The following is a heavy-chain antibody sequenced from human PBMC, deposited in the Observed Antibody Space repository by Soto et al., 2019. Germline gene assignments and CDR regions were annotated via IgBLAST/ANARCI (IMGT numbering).Heavy chain of an antibody. CDR2: IYYSGST. J-gene: IGHJ4*02. Sequence: SETLSLTCTVSGGSISSYYWSWIRQPPGKGLEWIGSIYYSGSTYYNPSLKSRVTISVDTSKNQFSLKLSSVTAADTAVYYCARRGYYYDSSGYYSSWGQGTLVTVSS. CDR3: ARRGYYYDSSGYYSS. V-gene: IGHV4-59*05. CDR1: GGSISSYY. D-gene: IGHD3-22*01.